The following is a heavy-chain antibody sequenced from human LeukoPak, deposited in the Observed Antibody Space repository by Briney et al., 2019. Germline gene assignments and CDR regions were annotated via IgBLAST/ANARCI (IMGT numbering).Heavy chain of an antibody. D-gene: IGHD2-15*01. J-gene: IGHJ4*02. CDR1: GYTFIAYY. CDR2: INPNTGGT. Sequence: ASVKVSCKASGYTFIAYYIQWVRQAPGQGLEWMGWINPNTGGTKNAQKFQGRVTTTKDTSITTAYMELGRLTSDDKAVYYCARRYCSGGSCYPDYWGQGTLVTVSS. CDR3: ARRYCSGGSCYPDY. V-gene: IGHV1-2*02.